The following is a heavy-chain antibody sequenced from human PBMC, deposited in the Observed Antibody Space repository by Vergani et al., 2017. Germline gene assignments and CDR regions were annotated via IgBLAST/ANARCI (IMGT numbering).Heavy chain of an antibody. CDR2: IYYSGST. V-gene: IGHV4-34*11. CDR3: ASQYSSGWGHYFDY. Sequence: QVQLQQWGAGLLKPSETLSLTCAVYGGSFSSYYWSWIRQPPGKGLEWIGYIYYSGSTNYNPSLKSRVTISVDTSKNQFSLKLSSVTAADTAVYYCASQYSSGWGHYFDYWGQGTLVTVSS. D-gene: IGHD6-19*01. J-gene: IGHJ4*02. CDR1: GGSFSSYY.